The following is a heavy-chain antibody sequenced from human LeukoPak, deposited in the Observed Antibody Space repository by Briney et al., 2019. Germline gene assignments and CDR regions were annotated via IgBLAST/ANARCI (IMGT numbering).Heavy chain of an antibody. CDR1: GFTFSNYA. Sequence: GRSLRLACAASGFTFSNYAMRWVRQAAGKGLEWGSYISSNSRSIDYADSVKGRFTISRDNAKNSLYLQMNSLRAEDTAMYYCARGGAARPDYWGQGTLVTVSS. D-gene: IGHD6-6*01. CDR3: ARGGAARPDY. CDR2: ISSNSRSI. V-gene: IGHV3-48*01. J-gene: IGHJ4*02.